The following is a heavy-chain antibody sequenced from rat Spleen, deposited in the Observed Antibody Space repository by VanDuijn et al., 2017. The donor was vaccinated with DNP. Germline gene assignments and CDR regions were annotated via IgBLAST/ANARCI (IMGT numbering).Heavy chain of an antibody. V-gene: IGHV2-16*01. D-gene: IGHD1-10*01. CDR3: ASGNNFGIAY. Sequence: VQLVESGGDLVQPGRSLKLSCVASGFTFSSYWMYWIRQVPTKGLEWIGTIWSGGSTDYNSALESRLSISRDTSKSQVLLKMSSLQTEDTGMYFCASGNNFGIAYWGQGTLVTVSS. CDR2: IWSGGST. CDR1: GFTFSSYW. J-gene: IGHJ3*01.